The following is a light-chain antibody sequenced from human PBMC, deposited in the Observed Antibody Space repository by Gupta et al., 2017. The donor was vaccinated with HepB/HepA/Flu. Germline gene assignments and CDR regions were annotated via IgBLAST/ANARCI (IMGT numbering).Light chain of an antibody. CDR1: VSIYNY. J-gene: IGLJ1*01. CDR2: DVT. V-gene: IGLV2-14*03. CDR3: CSYTPSHPLSYI. Sequence: QSALTQPASVSGSPGQSITISCTGVSIYNYVSWYQHHPGKAPKLMIYDVTDRPSGISHRFSGSKSGDTASLTISGLQADDEAHYYGCSYTPSHPLSYIFGTGTKLVVL.